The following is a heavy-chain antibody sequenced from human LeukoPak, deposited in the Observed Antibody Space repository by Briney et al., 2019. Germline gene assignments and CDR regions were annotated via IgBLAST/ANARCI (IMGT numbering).Heavy chain of an antibody. J-gene: IGHJ4*02. V-gene: IGHV3-7*01. CDR1: GVTFSSLW. Sequence: GGSLRLSCAASGVTFSSLWMTWVRQAPGKGLEWVADISPDGSVKNYVDSMRGRFTISRDNAKNSLYLQMNSLRAEDTAVYYCARDRGYNSFDYWGQGTLVTVSS. CDR3: ARDRGYNSFDY. D-gene: IGHD3-10*01. CDR2: ISPDGSVK.